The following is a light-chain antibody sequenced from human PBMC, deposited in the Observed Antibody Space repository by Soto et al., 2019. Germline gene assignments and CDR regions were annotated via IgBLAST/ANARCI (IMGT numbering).Light chain of an antibody. CDR2: EVT. V-gene: IGLV2-23*02. CDR3: FSYAGDSVYV. J-gene: IGLJ1*01. Sequence: QSVLTQPASVSGSPRQSITISCTGTNSDVGSYILVSWFQQHPGRAPKLVIYEVTKRPSGVSDRFSGSKSGNTASLTISGLQAEDEADYYCFSYAGDSVYVFGTGTKVTVL. CDR1: NSDVGSYIL.